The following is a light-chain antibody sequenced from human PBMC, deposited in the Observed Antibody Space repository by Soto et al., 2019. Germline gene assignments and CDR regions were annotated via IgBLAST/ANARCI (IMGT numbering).Light chain of an antibody. CDR3: SSYTSSSTLV. J-gene: IGLJ2*01. Sequence: QSVLTQPASVSGAPGQSITISCTGTSSDVGGYSYVSWYQQHPGKAPKLMIYDVSNQPSGVSNRFSGSKSGNTASLTISGLQAEDEADYYCSSYTSSSTLVFGAGTKLTVL. CDR2: DVS. CDR1: SSDVGGYSY. V-gene: IGLV2-14*01.